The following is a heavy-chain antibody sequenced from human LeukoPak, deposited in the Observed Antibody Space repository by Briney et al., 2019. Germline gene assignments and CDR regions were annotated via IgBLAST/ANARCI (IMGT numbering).Heavy chain of an antibody. CDR3: ARHRLHKWFDP. V-gene: IGHV4-38-2*02. Sequence: SETLSLTCTVSGYSISSGYYWGWIRQPPGKGLEWIGNIYHSGSTYYNPSLKSRVTISVDTSKNQFSLKLSSVTAADTAVYYCARHRLHKWFDPWGQGTLVTVSS. J-gene: IGHJ5*02. CDR1: GYSISSGYY. CDR2: IYHSGST.